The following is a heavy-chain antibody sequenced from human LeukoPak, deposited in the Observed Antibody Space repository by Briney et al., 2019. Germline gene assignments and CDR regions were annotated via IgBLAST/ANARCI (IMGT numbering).Heavy chain of an antibody. J-gene: IGHJ4*02. CDR1: GFTFNDYA. CDR3: AKDRRGFLEWLLYFDY. V-gene: IGHV3-30-3*01. CDR2: ISYDGYDK. Sequence: GGSLRLSCAASGFTFNDYAMYWVRQAPGKGLEWVTLISYDGYDKSYADSVRGRFTISRDNSRNTLYLQMDSLRSEDTAVYYCAKDRRGFLEWLLYFDYWGQGTLVTVSS. D-gene: IGHD3-3*01.